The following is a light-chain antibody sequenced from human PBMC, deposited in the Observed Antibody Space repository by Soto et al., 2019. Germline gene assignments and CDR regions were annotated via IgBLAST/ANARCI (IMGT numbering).Light chain of an antibody. CDR3: QQYSRWPLT. J-gene: IGKJ4*01. CDR2: VAS. CDR1: QSVHSN. V-gene: IGKV3-15*01. Sequence: EIVMTQSPATLSVSPGERATLSCRASQSVHSNLAWYQQKPGQAPRLLIYVASTRATGVPARFSGSGSGPEFTLTISNLHSEDFAVYYCQQYSRWPLTFGGGTKVEIK.